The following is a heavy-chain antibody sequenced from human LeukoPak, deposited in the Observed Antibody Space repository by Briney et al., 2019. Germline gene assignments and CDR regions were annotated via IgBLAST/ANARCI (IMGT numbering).Heavy chain of an antibody. Sequence: ASVKVSCKASGGTFSSYAISWVRQAPGQGLEWMGGIIPIFGTANYAQKFQGRVTITADESTSTAYMELSSLRSEDTAVYYCAREDIVVVPADSSGYNWFDPWGQGTLVTVSS. CDR3: AREDIVVVPADSSGYNWFDP. CDR2: IIPIFGTA. D-gene: IGHD2-2*01. CDR1: GGTFSSYA. J-gene: IGHJ5*02. V-gene: IGHV1-69*01.